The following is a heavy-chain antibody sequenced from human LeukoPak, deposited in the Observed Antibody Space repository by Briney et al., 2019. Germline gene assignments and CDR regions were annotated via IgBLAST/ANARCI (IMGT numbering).Heavy chain of an antibody. V-gene: IGHV1-69*04. CDR1: GGTSSSYA. CDR3: ARDPDYYDSSGYYYSDDAFDI. Sequence: SVKVSCKASGGTSSSYAISWVRQAPGQGLEWMGRIIPIFGIANYAQKFQGRVTITADKSTSTAYMELSSLRSEDTAVYYCARDPDYYDSSGYYYSDDAFDIWGQGTMVTVSS. D-gene: IGHD3-22*01. J-gene: IGHJ3*02. CDR2: IIPIFGIA.